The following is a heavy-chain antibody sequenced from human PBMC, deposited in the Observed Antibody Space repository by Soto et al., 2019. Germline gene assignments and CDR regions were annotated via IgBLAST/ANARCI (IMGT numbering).Heavy chain of an antibody. CDR3: LNIPHY. J-gene: IGHJ4*02. CDR1: GYTFTSYY. CDR2: IIPILGIA. V-gene: IGHV1-69*02. Sequence: SVKVSCKASGYTFTSYYMHWVRQAPGQGLEWMGRIIPILGIANYAQKFQGRVTITADKSTGTAYIELSSLRSEDTAVYYCLNIPHYWGQGTLVTVSS.